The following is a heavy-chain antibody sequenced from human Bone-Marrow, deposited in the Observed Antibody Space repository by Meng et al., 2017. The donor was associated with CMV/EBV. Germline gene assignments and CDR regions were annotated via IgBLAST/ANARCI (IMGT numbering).Heavy chain of an antibody. J-gene: IGHJ6*02. CDR2: ISYDGSNK. CDR1: GFTFSSYA. V-gene: IGHV3-30-3*01. CDR3: ARGLLSYYYGMDV. D-gene: IGHD3-9*01. Sequence: GESLKISCAASGFTFSSYAMHWVRQAPGKGLGWVAVISYDGSNKYYADSVKGRFTISRDNSKNTLYLQMNSLRAEDTAVYYCARGLLSYYYGMDVWGQGTTVTVSS.